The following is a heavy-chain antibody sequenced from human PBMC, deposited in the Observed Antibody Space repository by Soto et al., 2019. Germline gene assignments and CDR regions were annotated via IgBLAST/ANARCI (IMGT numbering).Heavy chain of an antibody. CDR3: ATLQQVRMADI. CDR1: GFTVTAYY. J-gene: IGHJ3*02. CDR2: ISGDSVYT. D-gene: IGHD6-13*01. Sequence: QMQLLESGGGLVKPGGSLRLSCAASGFTVTAYYMAWIRQAPGRGLEWISYISGDSVYTNHADSVKGRFTISRDNAKNSLYLHMNSLRAEDTAVYFCATLQQVRMADIWGQGTLVTVSS. V-gene: IGHV3-11*03.